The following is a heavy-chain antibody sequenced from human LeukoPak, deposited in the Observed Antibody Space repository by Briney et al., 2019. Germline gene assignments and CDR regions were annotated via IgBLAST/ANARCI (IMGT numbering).Heavy chain of an antibody. CDR3: ATRPRDSSGYYLGAFDG. V-gene: IGHV3-23*01. D-gene: IGHD3-22*01. J-gene: IGHJ3*01. CDR2: IGASGADT. Sequence: GGSLRLSCEASGFIFSSYAMAWVRQAPGKGLDWVSVIGASGADTYYSDSAKGRFTVSRDNSKDTLFLHMSSLRAEDTAVYFCATRPRDSSGYYLGAFDGWGQGKTVTVSS. CDR1: GFIFSSYA.